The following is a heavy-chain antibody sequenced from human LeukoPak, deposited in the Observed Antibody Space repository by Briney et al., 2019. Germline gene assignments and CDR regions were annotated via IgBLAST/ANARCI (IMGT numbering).Heavy chain of an antibody. Sequence: GGSLRLSCAASGFTFSRHGMHWVRQAPGKGLEWVAVIGDTGRAKYYADSVKGRFTISRDNSRNTLYLQMNSLRAEDTALYYCAKGTYSAYNSGCAYWGQGNLVTVSS. CDR2: IGDTGRAK. CDR1: GFTFSRHG. J-gene: IGHJ4*02. CDR3: AKGTYSAYNSGCAY. D-gene: IGHD5-12*01. V-gene: IGHV3-30*18.